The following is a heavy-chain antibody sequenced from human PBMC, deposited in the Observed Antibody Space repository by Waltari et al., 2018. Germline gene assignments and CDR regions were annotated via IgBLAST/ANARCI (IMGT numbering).Heavy chain of an antibody. V-gene: IGHV3-49*04. J-gene: IGHJ6*03. D-gene: IGHD1-26*01. CDR1: GFTFGDYA. Sequence: EVQLVESGGGLVQPGRSLRLSCTASGFTFGDYAMSWVRQAPGKGLGWVGFIRSKAYGGTTEYAASVKGRFTISRDDSKSIAYLQMNSLKTEDTAVYYCTRAPPGIVGAWYYYYMDVWGKGTTVTVSS. CDR2: IRSKAYGGTT. CDR3: TRAPPGIVGAWYYYYMDV.